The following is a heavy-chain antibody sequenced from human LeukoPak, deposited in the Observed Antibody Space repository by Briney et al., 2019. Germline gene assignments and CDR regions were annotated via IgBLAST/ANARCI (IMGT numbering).Heavy chain of an antibody. J-gene: IGHJ4*02. D-gene: IGHD1-14*01. Sequence: PGGSLRLSCATAGFTFSSYAMSWVRQAPGRGLEWVSAIGGSGSRAGYTYYADSVKGRFTISRDSSKDTLYLQMNSLRAEDTAIYYCAKVIITGSFPDYFDNWGQGTLVTVSS. CDR1: GFTFSSYA. CDR3: AKVIITGSFPDYFDN. V-gene: IGHV3-23*01. CDR2: IGGSGSRAGYT.